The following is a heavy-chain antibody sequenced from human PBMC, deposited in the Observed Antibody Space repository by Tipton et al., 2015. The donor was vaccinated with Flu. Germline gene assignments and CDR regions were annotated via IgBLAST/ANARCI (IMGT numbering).Heavy chain of an antibody. CDR3: ARLGSDCSSASCYDGMDV. J-gene: IGHJ6*02. Sequence: VQLVQSGAEVKKPGESLRISCEGSGYIFTSYWIGWVCQMPGKGLEWMGIIYPGDSDTRDSPSFQGQVTISADKSISTAYLQWSSLKASDTAAYYCARLGSDCSSASCYDGMDVWGQGAAVTVSS. CDR1: GYIFTSYW. CDR2: IYPGDSDT. D-gene: IGHD2-2*01. V-gene: IGHV5-51*01.